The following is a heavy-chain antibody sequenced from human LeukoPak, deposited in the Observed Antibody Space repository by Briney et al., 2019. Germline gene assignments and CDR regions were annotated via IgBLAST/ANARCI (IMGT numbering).Heavy chain of an antibody. CDR1: GFTFSDYY. J-gene: IGHJ2*01. Sequence: PGGSLRLSCAASGFTFSDYYMSWIRQAPGKGLEWVSSISNGASYINYADSVKGRFIISRDNAEKSLYLRMNSLRADDTAVYYCARDGLEGGATGWYFDLWGRGTLVTVSS. D-gene: IGHD1-26*01. CDR3: ARDGLEGGATGWYFDL. CDR2: ISNGASYI. V-gene: IGHV3-11*06.